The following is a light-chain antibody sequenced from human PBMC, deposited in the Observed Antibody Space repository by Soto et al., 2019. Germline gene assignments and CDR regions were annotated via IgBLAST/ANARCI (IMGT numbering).Light chain of an antibody. V-gene: IGKV3-11*01. CDR3: QHRSNGLIT. Sequence: EIVLTQSPATLSLSPGERATLSCRASQRVTNYLAWYQQKAGQAPRLLIYETIHRASGIPTRFSGSGSGTDFTLTISALEPEDFAVYYCQHRSNGLITSGQGTRLEIK. J-gene: IGKJ5*01. CDR2: ETI. CDR1: QRVTNY.